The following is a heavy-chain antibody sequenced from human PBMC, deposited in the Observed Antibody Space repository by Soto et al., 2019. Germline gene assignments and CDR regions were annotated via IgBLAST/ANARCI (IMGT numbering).Heavy chain of an antibody. CDR2: IDAGNGNT. J-gene: IGHJ4*02. V-gene: IGHV1-3*01. CDR1: GYTYTSYA. Sequence: DPGRAYCRGAGYTYTSYAMHWVRQAPGQRLEWMGWIDAGNGNTKYSQKFQGRVTITRDTSASTAYKELSSLRSEDTAVYYCTRDKETAFDYWVQGTLVTVSS. CDR3: TRDKETAFDY.